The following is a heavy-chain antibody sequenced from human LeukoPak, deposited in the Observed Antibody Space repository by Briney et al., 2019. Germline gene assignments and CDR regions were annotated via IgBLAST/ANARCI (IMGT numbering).Heavy chain of an antibody. Sequence: SETLSLTCTVSGGSISSDSYYWSWIRQPPGKGLEWIGDMYYSGSTYYNPSLKSRVTISVGTSKNQFSLKLSSVTAADAAVYYCARSDGAGATDYWGQGTLVTVSS. V-gene: IGHV4-39*07. J-gene: IGHJ4*02. D-gene: IGHD1-26*01. CDR3: ARSDGAGATDY. CDR1: GGSISSDSYY. CDR2: MYYSGST.